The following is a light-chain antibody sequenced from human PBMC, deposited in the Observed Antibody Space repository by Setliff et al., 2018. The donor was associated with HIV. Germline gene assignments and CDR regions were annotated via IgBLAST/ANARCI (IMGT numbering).Light chain of an antibody. CDR3: CSHAGSYTLV. CDR2: EVN. J-gene: IGLJ2*01. V-gene: IGLV2-11*01. CDR1: NSDVGAYNY. Sequence: QSVLTQPRSVSGSPGQSVAISCTGTNSDVGAYNYVSWYQQPPGKVPKLIIYEVNKRPSGVPDRFSGSKSGNAASLTISGLRADDEADYYCCSHAGSYTLVFGGGTKVTVL.